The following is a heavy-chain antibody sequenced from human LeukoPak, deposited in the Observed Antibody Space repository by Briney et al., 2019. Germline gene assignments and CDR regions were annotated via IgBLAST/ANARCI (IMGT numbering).Heavy chain of an antibody. CDR1: GFTFSSYG. CDR3: ARLYSSTWSFDY. J-gene: IGHJ4*02. V-gene: IGHV3-30*02. CDR2: IPFDGTNK. Sequence: GGSLRLSCAASGFTFSSYGMHWVRQAPGEGLEWVAFIPFDGTNKYYADSVKGRFTISRDNSKNTLYLQMNSLRAEDTAAYYCARLYSSTWSFDYWGQGTLVTVSS. D-gene: IGHD6-13*01.